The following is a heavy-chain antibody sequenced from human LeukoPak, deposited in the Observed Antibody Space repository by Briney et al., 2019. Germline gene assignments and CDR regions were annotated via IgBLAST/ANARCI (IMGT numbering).Heavy chain of an antibody. CDR2: IIPIFGTA. CDR3: ASCREDGSGSLFLGWFDP. D-gene: IGHD3-10*01. V-gene: IGHV1-69*06. Sequence: SVKVSCKASGGTFSSYAISWVRQAPGQGLEWMGGIIPIFGTANYAQKLQGRVTITADKSTSTAYMELSSLRSEDTAVYYCASCREDGSGSLFLGWFDPWGQGTLVTVSS. J-gene: IGHJ5*02. CDR1: GGTFSSYA.